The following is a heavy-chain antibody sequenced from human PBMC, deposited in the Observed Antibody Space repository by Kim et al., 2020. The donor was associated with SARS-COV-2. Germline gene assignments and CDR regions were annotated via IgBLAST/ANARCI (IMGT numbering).Heavy chain of an antibody. D-gene: IGHD1-1*01. V-gene: IGHV3-53*01. CDR3: ARGNEGGYYYGMDV. CDR2: IYSGGST. Sequence: GGSLRLSCAASGFTVSSNYMSWVRQAPGKGLEWVSVIYSGGSTYYADSVKGRFTISRDNSKNTLYLQMNSLRAEDTAVYYCARGNEGGYYYGMDVWGQGTTVTVSS. CDR1: GFTVSSNY. J-gene: IGHJ6*02.